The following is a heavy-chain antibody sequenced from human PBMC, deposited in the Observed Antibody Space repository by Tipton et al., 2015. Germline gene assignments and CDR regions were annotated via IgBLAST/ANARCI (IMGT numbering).Heavy chain of an antibody. CDR2: FIPIFDTA. V-gene: IGHV1-69*01. CDR1: GGTFSGYT. D-gene: IGHD3-22*01. J-gene: IGHJ4*02. Sequence: QVQLVQSGAEVKKPGSSVKVSCKASGGTFSGYTFSWVRQAPGQGLEWMGGFIPIFDTATYAQKFQGRITITADQSTTTAYMEVSSLRSDDAAVFYCASRGLYDTTGAFDYWGQGTLVTVSS. CDR3: ASRGLYDTTGAFDY.